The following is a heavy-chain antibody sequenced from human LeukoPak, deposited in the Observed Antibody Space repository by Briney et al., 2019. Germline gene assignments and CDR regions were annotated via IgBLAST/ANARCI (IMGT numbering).Heavy chain of an antibody. V-gene: IGHV4-59*08. Sequence: RTSETLSLTCTVSGDSISSYYWSWIRQPPGKGLEWIGYIYYSGDMNYNPSLKSRVTISLDTSKNHFSLKLTSVTAADTAVYYCAAVAAITSPFMFDPWGQGTLVTVSS. CDR1: GDSISSYY. D-gene: IGHD5-12*01. J-gene: IGHJ5*02. CDR2: IYYSGDM. CDR3: AAVAAITSPFMFDP.